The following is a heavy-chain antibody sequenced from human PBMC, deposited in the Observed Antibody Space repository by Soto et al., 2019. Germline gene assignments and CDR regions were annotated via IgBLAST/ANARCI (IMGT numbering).Heavy chain of an antibody. CDR3: TREEGGSYDNWFNP. CDR1: TFNSYS. Sequence: EVQLVESGGGLVKPGGSLRLSCTFTFNSYSLNWVRQAPGKGLEWVSSISSGSAYIKYADSVKGRFTISRDNVNNSLYIQKRSLRVDETAVYYCTREEGGSYDNWFNPWGKGTLVTVSS. J-gene: IGHJ5*02. CDR2: ISSGSAYI. D-gene: IGHD1-26*01. V-gene: IGHV3-21*06.